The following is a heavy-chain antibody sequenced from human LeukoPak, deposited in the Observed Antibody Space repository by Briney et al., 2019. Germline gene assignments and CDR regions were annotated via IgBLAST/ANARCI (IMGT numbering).Heavy chain of an antibody. Sequence: GGSLRLSCAASGFTVSSNYMSWVRQAPGKGLEWVSVIYSGGTTYYADSVKGRFTISRNNSKNTLYLQMNSLRAEDTAVYYCAREKARLWFDPWGQGTLVTVSS. J-gene: IGHJ5*02. CDR3: AREKARLWFDP. V-gene: IGHV3-66*01. CDR2: IYSGGTT. CDR1: GFTVSSNY. D-gene: IGHD5-12*01.